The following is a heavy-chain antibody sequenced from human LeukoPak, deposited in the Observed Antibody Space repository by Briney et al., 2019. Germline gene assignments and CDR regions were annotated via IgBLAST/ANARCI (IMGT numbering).Heavy chain of an antibody. D-gene: IGHD6-13*01. J-gene: IGHJ1*01. CDR3: ARDWYFYFQH. CDR1: GGSFSGYY. Sequence: PSETLSLTCAVYGGSFSGYYWSWIRQPPGKGLEWIGEINHSGSTNYNPSLKNRVTISVDTSKNQFSLKLSSLTAADTAMYYCARDWYFYFQHWGQGTLVTVSS. V-gene: IGHV4-34*01. CDR2: INHSGST.